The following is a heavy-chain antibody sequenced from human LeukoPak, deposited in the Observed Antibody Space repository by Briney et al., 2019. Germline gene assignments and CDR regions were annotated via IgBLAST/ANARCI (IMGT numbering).Heavy chain of an antibody. J-gene: IGHJ5*02. CDR2: IYYSGGT. V-gene: IGHV4-59*01. CDR3: ARGLRFGAAGWFDP. D-gene: IGHD3-16*01. CDR1: GGSISSYY. Sequence: SETLSLTCTVSGGSISSYYWSWIRPPPGKGLGWVGYIYYSGGTNYNPSPKRRVTISVDTSKNQFSLKLSSVTAADTAVYYCARGLRFGAAGWFDPWGQGTLVTVSS.